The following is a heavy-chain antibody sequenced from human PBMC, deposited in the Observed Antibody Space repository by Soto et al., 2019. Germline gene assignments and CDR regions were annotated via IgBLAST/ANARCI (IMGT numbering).Heavy chain of an antibody. CDR1: GFTFSSYS. D-gene: IGHD1-26*01. V-gene: IGHV3-48*02. Sequence: ESLRLSCAASGFTFSSYSMNWVRQAPGKGLEWVSYISSSSSTIYYADSVKGRFTISRDNAKNSLYLQMNSLRDEDTAVYYCARDMSGSYYHLMDVWGQGTTVTVSS. CDR2: ISSSSSTI. J-gene: IGHJ6*02. CDR3: ARDMSGSYYHLMDV.